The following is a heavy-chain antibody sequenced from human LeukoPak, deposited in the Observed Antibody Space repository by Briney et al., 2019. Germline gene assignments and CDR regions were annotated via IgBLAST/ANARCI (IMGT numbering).Heavy chain of an antibody. V-gene: IGHV1-69*13. CDR2: IIPIFGTA. D-gene: IGHD3-22*01. CDR3: AKDRTYYYGSSGYFTY. CDR1: GGTFSSYA. Sequence: SVKVSCKASGGTFSSYAISWVRQAPGQGLEWMGGIIPIFGTANYAQKFQGRVTITADESTSTAYMELSSLRSEDTAVYFCAKDRTYYYGSSGYFTYWGQGTLVTVSS. J-gene: IGHJ4*02.